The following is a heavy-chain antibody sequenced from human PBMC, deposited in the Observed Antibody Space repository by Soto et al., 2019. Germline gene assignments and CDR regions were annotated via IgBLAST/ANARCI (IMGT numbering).Heavy chain of an antibody. CDR2: INHSGST. CDR1: GGSFSGYY. CDR3: ARGHSSSLNY. V-gene: IGHV4-34*01. J-gene: IGHJ4*02. D-gene: IGHD6-13*01. Sequence: QVQLQQWGAGLLKPSETLSLTCAVYGGSFSGYYWSWIRQPPGKGLEWIGEINHSGSTNYNPSLKXXVXIXXDTSKNQFSLKLSSVTAADTAVYYCARGHSSSLNYWGQVTLVTVSS.